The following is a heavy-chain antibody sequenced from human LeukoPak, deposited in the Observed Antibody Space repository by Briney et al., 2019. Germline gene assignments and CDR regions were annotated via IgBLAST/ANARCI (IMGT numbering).Heavy chain of an antibody. V-gene: IGHV3-23*01. Sequence: GGSLRLSCAASGFTFSSHAMSWVRQAPGKGLEWVSAISGSGGSTYYADSVKGRFTISRDNSKNTLYLQMNSLRAEDTAVYYCAKAVGSSWYHDYWGQGTLVTVSS. CDR3: AKAVGSSWYHDY. CDR2: ISGSGGST. D-gene: IGHD6-13*01. CDR1: GFTFSSHA. J-gene: IGHJ4*02.